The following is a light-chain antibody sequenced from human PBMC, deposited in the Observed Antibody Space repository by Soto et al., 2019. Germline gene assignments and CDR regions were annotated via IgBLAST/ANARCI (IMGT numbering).Light chain of an antibody. CDR2: GAS. CDR3: HQYGTSLWT. Sequence: EIVLTQSPGTLSLSPGERATLSCRASQSVSSSYLAWYQQKPGQAPRLLIYGASRRATGIPDRFSGSGSGKDFPLTISRLEPEYLAVYYCHQYGTSLWTFGQWTKVEIK. J-gene: IGKJ1*01. CDR1: QSVSSSY. V-gene: IGKV3-20*01.